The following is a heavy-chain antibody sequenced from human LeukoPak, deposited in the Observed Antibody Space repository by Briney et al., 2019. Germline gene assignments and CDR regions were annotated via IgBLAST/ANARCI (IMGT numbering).Heavy chain of an antibody. CDR2: VDGSGDST. J-gene: IGHJ4*02. V-gene: IGHV3-23*01. Sequence: GGSLRLSCAASGFSFSSYAVSWVRQAPGKGLEWVSVVDGSGDSTNYADSVKGRFAISRDNSKNTLYLEMNSLRAEDTAVYYCARAGCAKVTCCLLQWWGQGTLVTVSS. CDR1: GFSFSSYA. CDR3: ARAGCAKVTCCLLQW. D-gene: IGHD2-2*01.